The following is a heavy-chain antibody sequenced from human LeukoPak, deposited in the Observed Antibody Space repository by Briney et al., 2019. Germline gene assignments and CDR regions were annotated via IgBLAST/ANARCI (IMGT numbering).Heavy chain of an antibody. CDR2: IYYSGSI. V-gene: IGHV4-39*07. CDR3: YTMVRGVRDY. Sequence: SETLSLTCTVSGGSISSSSYYWGWIRQPPGKGLEWIGSIYYSGSIYYNPSLKSRVTISVDTSKNQFSLKLSSVTAADTAVYYCYTMVRGVRDYWGQGTLVTVSS. CDR1: GGSISSSSYY. J-gene: IGHJ4*02. D-gene: IGHD3-10*01.